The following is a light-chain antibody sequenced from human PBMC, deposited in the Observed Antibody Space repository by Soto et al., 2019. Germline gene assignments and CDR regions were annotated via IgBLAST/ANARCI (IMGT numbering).Light chain of an antibody. CDR3: QQYGSSPYT. CDR2: GAS. Sequence: EIVLTQSPDTLSLSPGERATLSCRASQSVSSGTYLAWYQQKPGQAPRLLIYGASSRATAIPDRFSGSGSGTDFTLTISRLEPEDFAVYYCQQYGSSPYTFCQGTKLEIK. V-gene: IGKV3-20*01. CDR1: QSVSSGTY. J-gene: IGKJ2*01.